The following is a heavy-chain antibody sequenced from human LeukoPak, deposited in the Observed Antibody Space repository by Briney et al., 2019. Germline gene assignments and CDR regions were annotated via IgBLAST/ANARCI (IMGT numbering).Heavy chain of an antibody. V-gene: IGHV3-11*04. D-gene: IGHD1/OR15-1a*01. J-gene: IGHJ4*02. CDR1: GLTFSDYY. CDR3: AREGGSGTFDY. CDR2: ISSSGSTI. Sequence: GGSLRLSCAASGLTFSDYYMSWIRQAPGKGLEWVSHISSSGSTIYYADSVKGRFTISRDDAKNSLYLQMNSLRAEDTAVYYCAREGGSGTFDYWGQGTLVTVSS.